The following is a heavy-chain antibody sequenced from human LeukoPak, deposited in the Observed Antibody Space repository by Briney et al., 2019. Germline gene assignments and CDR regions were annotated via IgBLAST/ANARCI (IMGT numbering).Heavy chain of an antibody. D-gene: IGHD3-10*01. CDR3: ASHYYGSGSPYYYYGMDV. J-gene: IGHJ6*02. CDR1: GGTFSSYA. Sequence: SVKVSCKASGGTFSSYAISWVRLAPGQGLEWMGGIIPIFGTANYAQKFQGRVTITADESTSTAYMELSSLRSEDTAVYYCASHYYGSGSPYYYYGMDVWGQGTTVTVSS. CDR2: IIPIFGTA. V-gene: IGHV1-69*13.